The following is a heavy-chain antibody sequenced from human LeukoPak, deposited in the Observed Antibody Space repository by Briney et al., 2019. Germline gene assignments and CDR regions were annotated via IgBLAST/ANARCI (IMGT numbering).Heavy chain of an antibody. CDR3: ARDLAVAGMRVRGFDY. CDR1: GFTFSSYA. CDR2: ISYDGSNK. J-gene: IGHJ4*02. Sequence: PGGSLRLSCAASGFTFSSYAMHWVRQAPGKGLEWVAVISYDGSNKYYADSVKGRFTISRDNSKNTLYLQMNSLRAEDTAVYYCARDLAVAGMRVRGFDYWGQGTLVTVSS. V-gene: IGHV3-30-3*01. D-gene: IGHD6-19*01.